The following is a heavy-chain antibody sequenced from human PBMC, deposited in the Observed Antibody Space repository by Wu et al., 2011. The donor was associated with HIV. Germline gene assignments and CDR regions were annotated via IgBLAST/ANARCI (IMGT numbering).Heavy chain of an antibody. Sequence: QVQLVQSGAEVKKPGSSVKVSCKASGGTFSSYGISWVRQAPGQGLEWMGGIIPMFGTTNYAQKFQGRVTITTDDSTNTAYMELSSLRSEDTAVYYCARVGGQLGFYYDYYMDIWGKGTTVTVSS. D-gene: IGHD1-1*01. J-gene: IGHJ6*03. CDR3: ARVGGQLGFYYDYYMDI. CDR1: GGTFSSYG. V-gene: IGHV1-69*01. CDR2: IIPMFGTT.